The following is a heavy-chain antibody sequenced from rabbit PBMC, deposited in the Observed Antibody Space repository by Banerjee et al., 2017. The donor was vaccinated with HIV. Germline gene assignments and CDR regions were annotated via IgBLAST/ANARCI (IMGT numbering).Heavy chain of an antibody. V-gene: IGHV1S47*01. Sequence: QEQLVESGGGLVQPGGSLKLSCKASGFDFSTYGVNWVRQAPGKGLEWIGYITYGGSAYYASWVNGRFTISSHNAQNTLFLQMTSLTAADTATYFCARDLAGVIGWNFNLWGQGTLVTVS. CDR2: ITYGGSA. J-gene: IGHJ4*01. CDR3: ARDLAGVIGWNFNL. CDR1: GFDFSTYG. D-gene: IGHD4-1*01.